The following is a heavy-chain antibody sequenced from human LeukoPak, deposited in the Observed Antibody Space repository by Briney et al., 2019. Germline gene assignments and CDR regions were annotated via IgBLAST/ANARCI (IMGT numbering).Heavy chain of an antibody. CDR1: GGSISSYS. Sequence: SETLSLPCTVSGGSISSYSWSWVRQPPGRGLEWIGYIYYSGRTTYNPSLKSRVTISLDTSNNQFSLKLSSVTAADTAVYYCAGDYGSGSYRFDYWGQGTLVTVSS. D-gene: IGHD3-10*01. CDR2: IYYSGRT. CDR3: AGDYGSGSYRFDY. J-gene: IGHJ4*02. V-gene: IGHV4-59*12.